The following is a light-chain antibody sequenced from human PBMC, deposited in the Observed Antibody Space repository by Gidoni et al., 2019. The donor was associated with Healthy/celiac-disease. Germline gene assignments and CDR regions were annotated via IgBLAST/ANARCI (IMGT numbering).Light chain of an antibody. J-gene: IGKJ3*01. CDR1: QGISSY. Sequence: AIRMTHSPSSFSASTGDRVTITCRASQGISSYLAWYQQKPGKAPKLLIYAASILQSGVPSRFSGSGSGTDFTLTISCLQSEDFATYYCQQYYSYPRTFGPGTKVDIK. V-gene: IGKV1-8*01. CDR2: AAS. CDR3: QQYYSYPRT.